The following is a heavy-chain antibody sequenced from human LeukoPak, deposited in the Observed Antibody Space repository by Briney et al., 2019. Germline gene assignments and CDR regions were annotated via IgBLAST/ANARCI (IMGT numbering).Heavy chain of an antibody. CDR3: ARAPSEIGGYYPEYFRH. D-gene: IGHD3-22*01. CDR1: GFTFSSYW. CDR2: IKSDGST. Sequence: GGSLRLSCAASGFTFSSYWMHWVRQAPGKGLVWVSRIKSDGSTRYSDSVKGRFTISRDNAKNTVSLQMNSLRAEDTGVYYCARAPSEIGGYYPEYFRHWGQGTLVTVSP. J-gene: IGHJ1*01. V-gene: IGHV3-74*01.